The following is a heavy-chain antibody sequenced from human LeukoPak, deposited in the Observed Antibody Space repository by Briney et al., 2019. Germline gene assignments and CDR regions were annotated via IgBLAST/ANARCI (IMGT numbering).Heavy chain of an antibody. CDR2: ISGSSSYK. Sequence: GGSLKLSFLASGFTFNSYNMNWVRQPPGKGLDGVSSISGSSSYKYSADSLSGRFTISRDNARNSLYLQMNSLRVEDTAVYYCARFSDDYYYYYMDVWGKGTTVTVSS. CDR3: ARFSDDYYYYYMDV. J-gene: IGHJ6*03. V-gene: IGHV3-21*01. CDR1: GFTFNSYN.